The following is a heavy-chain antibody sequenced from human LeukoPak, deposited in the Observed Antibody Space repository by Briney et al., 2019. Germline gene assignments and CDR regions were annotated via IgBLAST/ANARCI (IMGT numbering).Heavy chain of an antibody. V-gene: IGHV1-2*06. D-gene: IGHD3-3*01. CDR1: GYTFTGYY. J-gene: IGHJ4*02. CDR2: INPNSGGT. CDR3: AREGEWLSYYFDY. Sequence: GASVKVSCKASGYTFTGYYMHWVRQAPGQGLEWMGRINPNSGGTNYAQKFQGRVTMTRDTSISTAYMELSRLRSGDTAVYYCAREGEWLSYYFDYWGQGTLVTVSS.